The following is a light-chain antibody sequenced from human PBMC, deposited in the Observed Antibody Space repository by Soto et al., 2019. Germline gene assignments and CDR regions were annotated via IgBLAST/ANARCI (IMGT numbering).Light chain of an antibody. CDR2: GAS. V-gene: IGKV3-15*01. CDR1: QSVSSK. Sequence: EIVMTQSPATLSVSPGELATLSCRASQSVSSKLAWYQQKPGQAPRLLIYGASTRATGIPARFSGSGSGTEFTLIISSLQSEDSAVYYCQQYNSWLWTFGQGTKVDI. CDR3: QQYNSWLWT. J-gene: IGKJ1*01.